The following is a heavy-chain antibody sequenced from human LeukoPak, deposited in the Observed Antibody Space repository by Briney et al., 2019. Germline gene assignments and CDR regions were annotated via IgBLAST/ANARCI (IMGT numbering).Heavy chain of an antibody. Sequence: SETLSLTCTVSGVSISSYYWSWIRQPPGKGLEWIGYIYYSGSTNYNPSLKSRVTISVDTSKNQFSLKLSSVTAADTAVYYCARHSEDTAMASDYWGQGTLVTVSS. V-gene: IGHV4-59*08. CDR2: IYYSGST. CDR1: GVSISSYY. D-gene: IGHD5-18*01. CDR3: ARHSEDTAMASDY. J-gene: IGHJ4*02.